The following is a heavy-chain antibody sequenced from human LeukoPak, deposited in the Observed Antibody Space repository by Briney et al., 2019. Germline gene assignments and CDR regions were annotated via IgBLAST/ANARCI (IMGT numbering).Heavy chain of an antibody. J-gene: IGHJ5*02. CDR3: ARGSPGPLDP. Sequence: ASLNVSCRASGYTFTSHGINWVRQAPGQGLEWMGWISPYNGDTNYAQIFQGRVTLTTDTSTTTAFMDLRSLRPDDTAVYYCARGSPGPLDPWGQGTLVTVSS. CDR1: GYTFTSHG. CDR2: ISPYNGDT. V-gene: IGHV1-18*01.